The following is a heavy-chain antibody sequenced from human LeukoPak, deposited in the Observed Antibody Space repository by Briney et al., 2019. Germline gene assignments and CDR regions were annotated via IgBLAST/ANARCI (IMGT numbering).Heavy chain of an antibody. CDR1: GFTFSSYG. J-gene: IGHJ4*02. D-gene: IGHD3-9*01. CDR2: ISYDGSNK. CDR3: AKDLRYFDWSIDY. V-gene: IGHV3-30*18. Sequence: GGSLRLSCAASGFTFSSYGMHWVRQAPGKGLEWVAVISYDGSNKYYADSVKGRFTISRDNSKNTLYLQMNSLRAEDTAVYYCAKDLRYFDWSIDYWGQGTLVIVSS.